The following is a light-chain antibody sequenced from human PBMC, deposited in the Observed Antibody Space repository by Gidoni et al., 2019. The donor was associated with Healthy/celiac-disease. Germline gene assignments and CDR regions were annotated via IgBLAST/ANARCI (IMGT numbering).Light chain of an antibody. J-gene: IGKJ2*01. CDR2: GAS. Sequence: EIVMTQSPATLSVSPGERATLSCRASQSVSSNLAWYQQKPGQAPRLLIYGASTMATGIPARFIGSGSGTEFTLTISSLQSEDFAVYYCQQYNNWPPLTFGQGTKLEIK. CDR1: QSVSSN. V-gene: IGKV3-15*01. CDR3: QQYNNWPPLT.